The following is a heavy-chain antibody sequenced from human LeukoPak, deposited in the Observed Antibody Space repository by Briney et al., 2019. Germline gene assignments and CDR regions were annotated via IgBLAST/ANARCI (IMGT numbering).Heavy chain of an antibody. CDR2: IKQDGSEK. CDR1: GFTFSSYW. J-gene: IGHJ6*03. Sequence: GGSLSLSCAASGFTFSSYWMSWVRQAPGKGLEWVANIKQDGSEKYYVDSVKGRFTISRDNAKNSLYLQMNSLRAEDTALYFCARDATTEPGTVYMDVWGKGTTVTISS. V-gene: IGHV3-7*01. CDR3: ARDATTEPGTVYMDV. D-gene: IGHD6-13*01.